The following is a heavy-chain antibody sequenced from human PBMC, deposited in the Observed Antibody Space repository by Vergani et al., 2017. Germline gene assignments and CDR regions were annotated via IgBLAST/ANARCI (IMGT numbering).Heavy chain of an antibody. CDR2: IWYDGSNK. CDR1: GFTFSDYY. V-gene: IGHV3-33*06. Sequence: QVQLVESGGGLVKPGGSLRLSCAASGFTFSDYYMSWIRQAPGKGLEWVAVIWYDGSNKYYADSVKGRFTISRDNSKNTLYLQMNSLRAEDTAVYYCAKYSRAIDAFDIWGQGTMVTVSS. CDR3: AKYSRAIDAFDI. J-gene: IGHJ3*02. D-gene: IGHD2-21*01.